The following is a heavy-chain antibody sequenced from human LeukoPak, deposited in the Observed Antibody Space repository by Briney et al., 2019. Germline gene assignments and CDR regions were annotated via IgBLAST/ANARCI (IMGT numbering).Heavy chain of an antibody. CDR2: IGSNGGST. V-gene: IGHV3-64D*09. CDR1: GSTFTSYA. Sequence: GGSLRLSCSASGSTFTSYAMHCVRQAPGKGLEYVSAIGSNGGSTYYADSVKGRFTISRDNSKNTVYLQMSSLRAEDTAVYYCVKTRTGNAFDIWGQGTMVTVSS. J-gene: IGHJ3*02. D-gene: IGHD4-17*01. CDR3: VKTRTGNAFDI.